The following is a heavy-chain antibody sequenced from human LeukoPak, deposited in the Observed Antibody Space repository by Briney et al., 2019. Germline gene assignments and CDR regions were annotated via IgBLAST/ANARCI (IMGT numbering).Heavy chain of an antibody. J-gene: IGHJ5*02. V-gene: IGHV4-39*01. D-gene: IGHD2-15*01. CDR3: ARHGALCTGGSCTRFDP. Sequence: SETLSLTCTVSGGSISSSNYYWGWIRQPSGKGLEWIGTIYYSGSTYYNSSLKSRVTISVDTSKNHFPLKVSSVTATDTAMYYCARHGALCTGGSCTRFDPWGQGTLVTVSS. CDR1: GGSISSSNYY. CDR2: IYYSGST.